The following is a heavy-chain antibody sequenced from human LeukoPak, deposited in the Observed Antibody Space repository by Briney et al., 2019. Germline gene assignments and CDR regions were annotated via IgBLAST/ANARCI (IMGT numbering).Heavy chain of an antibody. CDR1: GFTFSCYG. V-gene: IGHV3-30*03. Sequence: PGRFLRLSCSASGFTFSCYGMHWVRQAPGKGLEWVAVISYDGSNKYYADSVKGRFTISRDNSKNTLYLQMNSLRAEDTAVYYCARDNKENYYYYYGMDVWGQGTTVTVSS. CDR3: ARDNKENYYYYYGMDV. D-gene: IGHD1/OR15-1a*01. CDR2: ISYDGSNK. J-gene: IGHJ6*02.